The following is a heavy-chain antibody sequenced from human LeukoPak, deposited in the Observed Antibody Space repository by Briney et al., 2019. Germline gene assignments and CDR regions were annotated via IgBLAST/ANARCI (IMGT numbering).Heavy chain of an antibody. V-gene: IGHV3-53*01. J-gene: IGHJ5*01. CDR2: TYSGGSS. Sequence: GGSLRLSCAASGFTVTTNYMSWVRQSPGNGLEWVSVTYSGGSSYYADSVQGRFTVSRDISKNTVYLQMSSLRAEDTALYYCVRIPGMGTSSWFDSWGQGTPVTVSS. CDR1: GFTVTTNY. CDR3: VRIPGMGTSSWFDS. D-gene: IGHD2-2*01.